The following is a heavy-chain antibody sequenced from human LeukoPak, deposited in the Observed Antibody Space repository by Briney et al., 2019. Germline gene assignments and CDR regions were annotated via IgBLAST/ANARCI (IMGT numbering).Heavy chain of an antibody. J-gene: IGHJ5*02. Sequence: SETLSLTCTVSGGSISSYYWGWIRQPPGKGLEWIGSIYYSGTTHYNPSLESRVTISVDTSKNQFSLKLASVTAADTAIYYCAKGAGGFSYYNWFDPWGQGTLVTVSS. CDR2: IYYSGTT. CDR3: AKGAGGFSYYNWFDP. V-gene: IGHV4-39*07. CDR1: GGSISSYY. D-gene: IGHD5-18*01.